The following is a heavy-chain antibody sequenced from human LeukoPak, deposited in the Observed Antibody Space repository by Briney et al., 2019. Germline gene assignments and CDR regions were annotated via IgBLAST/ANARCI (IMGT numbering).Heavy chain of an antibody. D-gene: IGHD5-18*01. V-gene: IGHV3-23*01. J-gene: IGHJ1*01. CDR3: AKVLYSYGRPEYFQH. CDR2: ISATGGAK. CDR1: GFTFGTYA. Sequence: GGSLRLSCAASGFTFGTYAMTWVRQAPGKGLERVSVISATGGAKFYADSVKGRFTISRDNSKDTLYLQMNSLRAEDTAVYYCAKVLYSYGRPEYFQHWGQGTLVTVSS.